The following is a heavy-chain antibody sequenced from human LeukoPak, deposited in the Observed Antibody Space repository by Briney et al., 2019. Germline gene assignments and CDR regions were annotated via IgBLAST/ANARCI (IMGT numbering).Heavy chain of an antibody. CDR3: ARGEKRPVLRFLEWLLEYYFDY. CDR1: GGSFSGYY. CDR2: INHSGST. Sequence: PSETLSLTCAVYGGSFSGYYWSWTRQPPGKGLEWIGEINHSGSTSYNPSLKSRVTISVDTSKNQFSLKLSSVTAADTAVYYCARGEKRPVLRFLEWLLEYYFDYWGQGTLVTVSS. J-gene: IGHJ4*02. V-gene: IGHV4-34*01. D-gene: IGHD3-3*01.